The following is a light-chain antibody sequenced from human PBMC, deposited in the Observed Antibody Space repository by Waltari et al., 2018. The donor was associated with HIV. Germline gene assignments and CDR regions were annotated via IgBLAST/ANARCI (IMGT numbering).Light chain of an antibody. CDR2: EVS. J-gene: IGLJ3*02. CDR3: SSYAGSNNWV. Sequence: QSALTQPPSASGSPGQSVTISCTGTSSDVGGYNYVSWYQQYPGKAPKVIIFEVSNRPSGFPDRFSGSRSGNTASLTVSGLQAEDEADYYCSSYAGSNNWVFGGGTKLTVL. CDR1: SSDVGGYNY. V-gene: IGLV2-8*01.